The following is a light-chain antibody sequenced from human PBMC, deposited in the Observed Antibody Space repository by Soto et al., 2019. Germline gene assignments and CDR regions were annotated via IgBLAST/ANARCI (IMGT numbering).Light chain of an antibody. V-gene: IGLV4-69*01. CDR2: LNSDGSH. CDR1: SGHSSYA. J-gene: IGLJ2*01. Sequence: QSVLTQSPSASASLGASVKLTCTLSSGHSSYAIAWHQQQPEKGPRYLMKLNSDGSHSKGDGIPDRFSGSSSGAERYLTISSLQSEDEADYYCHTWGTGIQVFGGGTKLTVL. CDR3: HTWGTGIQV.